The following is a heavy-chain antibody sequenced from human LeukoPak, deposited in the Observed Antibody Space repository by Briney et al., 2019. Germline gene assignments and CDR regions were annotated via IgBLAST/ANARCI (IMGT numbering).Heavy chain of an antibody. J-gene: IGHJ4*02. CDR3: ARDWNRYAY. V-gene: IGHV4-39*07. CDR2: FSCSGST. D-gene: IGHD1-1*01. Sequence: QLQLQESGPGLVKPSETLSLTCTVSGGSISSSSYYWGWIRQPPGKGLEWIGSFSCSGSTYYNPSLKSRVTISVDTSKSQFSLYMDSVTAADTAVYYCARDWNRYAYWGQGTLVTVSS. CDR1: GGSISSSSYY.